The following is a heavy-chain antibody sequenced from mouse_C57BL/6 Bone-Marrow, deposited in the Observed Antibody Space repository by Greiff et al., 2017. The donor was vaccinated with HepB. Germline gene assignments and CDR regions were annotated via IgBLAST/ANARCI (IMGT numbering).Heavy chain of an antibody. CDR3: ARSKTDYGSSPYYFDY. CDR2: IYPRSGNT. Sequence: QVQLQQSGAELARPGASVKLSCKASGYTFTSYGISWVKQRTGQGLEWIGEIYPRSGNTYYNEKFKGKATLTADKSSSTAYMELRSLTSEDSAVYFCARSKTDYGSSPYYFDYWGQGTTLTVSS. V-gene: IGHV1-81*01. CDR1: GYTFTSYG. J-gene: IGHJ2*01. D-gene: IGHD1-1*01.